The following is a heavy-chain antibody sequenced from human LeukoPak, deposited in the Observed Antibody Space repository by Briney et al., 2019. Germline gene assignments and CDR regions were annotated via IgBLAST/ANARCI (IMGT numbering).Heavy chain of an antibody. V-gene: IGHV4-59*10. CDR1: GGSFNGYY. Sequence: SETLSLTCAVYGGSFNGYYWGWIRQPAGKGLEWIGHIYATGTTNYNPSLNSRVTMSIDTSKNQFSLNLRSVTAADTAVYYCAKVAKYYYGPETYFFFEHWGQGTLVTVSS. J-gene: IGHJ4*02. CDR3: AKVAKYYYGPETYFFFEH. CDR2: IYATGTT. D-gene: IGHD3-10*01.